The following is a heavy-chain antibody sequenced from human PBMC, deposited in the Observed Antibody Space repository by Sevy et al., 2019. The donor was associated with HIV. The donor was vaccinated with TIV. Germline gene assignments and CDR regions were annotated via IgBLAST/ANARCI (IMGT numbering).Heavy chain of an antibody. Sequence: GGSLRLSCAASGFTFSSYGMHWVRQAPGKGLEWVAFIRYDGSNKYYADSVKGRFTISRDNSKNTLYLQMNSLRAEDTAVYYCAKDFETSARFTIFPSMDVWGQGTTVTVSS. D-gene: IGHD3-3*01. V-gene: IGHV3-30*02. CDR2: IRYDGSNK. CDR1: GFTFSSYG. CDR3: AKDFETSARFTIFPSMDV. J-gene: IGHJ6*02.